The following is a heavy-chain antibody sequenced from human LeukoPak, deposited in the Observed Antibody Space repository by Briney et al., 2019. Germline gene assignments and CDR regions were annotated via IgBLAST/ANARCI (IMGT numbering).Heavy chain of an antibody. CDR3: AKRPDYGDYPGSWF. V-gene: IGHV3-23*01. CDR2: ISGSGGNT. CDR1: GFTFYSYA. D-gene: IGHD4-17*01. J-gene: IGHJ4*02. Sequence: PGGSLRLSCAASGFTFYSYAMTWVRQAPGKGLEWVSTISGSGGNTFCADSVKGRFTISRDNSKNTMFLQMNSLRAEDTAIYYCAKRPDYGDYPGSWFWGQGTLITVSS.